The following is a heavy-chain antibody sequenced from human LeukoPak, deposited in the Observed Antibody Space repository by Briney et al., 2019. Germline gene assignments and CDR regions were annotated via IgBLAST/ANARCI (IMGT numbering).Heavy chain of an antibody. V-gene: IGHV1-18*01. CDR1: GYTFTSYG. CDR2: ISAYNGST. J-gene: IGHJ4*02. CDR3: ARGIAVAGTYYFDY. Sequence: ASVKVSCKASGYTFTSYGISWVRQAPGQGLEWMGWISAYNGSTNYAQKLQGRVTMTTDTSTSTAYMELRSLRSDDTAVYYCARGIAVAGTYYFDYWGQGTLVTVSS. D-gene: IGHD6-13*01.